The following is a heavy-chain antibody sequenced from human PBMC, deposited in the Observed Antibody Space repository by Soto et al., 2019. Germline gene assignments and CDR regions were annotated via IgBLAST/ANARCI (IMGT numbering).Heavy chain of an antibody. D-gene: IGHD4-17*01. Sequence: QVQLVESGGGLVKPGGSLRLSCAASGFTFSDYYMSWIRQAPGKGLEWVSYISSSGSTIYYADSVKGRFTISRDNAKNPRYLQRNSLRAEDTAVYYCASPTVTPHYGMDVWGQGTTVTVSS. CDR3: ASPTVTPHYGMDV. V-gene: IGHV3-11*01. CDR2: ISSSGSTI. J-gene: IGHJ6*02. CDR1: GFTFSDYY.